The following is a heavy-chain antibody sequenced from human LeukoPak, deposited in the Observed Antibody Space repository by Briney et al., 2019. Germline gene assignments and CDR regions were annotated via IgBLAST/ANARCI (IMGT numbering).Heavy chain of an antibody. D-gene: IGHD6-19*01. CDR1: GGSISSSNW. CDR3: ARVPWYSSGHNFDY. J-gene: IGHJ4*02. V-gene: IGHV4-4*02. CDR2: ISHSGST. Sequence: SETLSLTCAVSGGSISSSNWWSWVRPTPGKGLEWIGEISHSGSTNYNPSLKSRVTISLDKSKNQFSLKLSSVTAADTAVYYCARVPWYSSGHNFDYWGQGTLVTVSS.